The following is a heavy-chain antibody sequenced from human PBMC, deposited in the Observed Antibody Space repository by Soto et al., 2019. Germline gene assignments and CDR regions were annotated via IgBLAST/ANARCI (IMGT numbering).Heavy chain of an antibody. Sequence: QVQLVQSGAEVKKPGSSVKVSCKASGGTFSSYAISWVRQAPGQGLEWMGGIIPIFGTANYAQKFQGRVTSTADESTSTAYMELSSLRSEDTAVYYCAANGPYCGGDCYAEVAFDIWGQGTMVTVSS. V-gene: IGHV1-69*01. J-gene: IGHJ3*02. CDR3: AANGPYCGGDCYAEVAFDI. CDR1: GGTFSSYA. D-gene: IGHD2-21*02. CDR2: IIPIFGTA.